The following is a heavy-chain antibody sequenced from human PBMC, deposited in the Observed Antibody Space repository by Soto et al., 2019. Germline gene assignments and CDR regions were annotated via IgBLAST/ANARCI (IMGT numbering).Heavy chain of an antibody. CDR3: AAYSYGIRGFDY. V-gene: IGHV1-58*01. CDR2: IVVGSGNT. J-gene: IGHJ4*02. D-gene: IGHD5-18*01. Sequence: SVKVSCKASGFTFTSSAVQWVRQARGQRLEWIGWIVVGSGNTNYAQKFQERVTITRDMSTSTAYMELSSLRSEDTAVYYCAAYSYGIRGFDYWGQGTLVTVSS. CDR1: GFTFTSSA.